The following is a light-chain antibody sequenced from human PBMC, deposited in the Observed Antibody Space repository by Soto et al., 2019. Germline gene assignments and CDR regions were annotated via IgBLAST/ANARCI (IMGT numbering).Light chain of an antibody. CDR2: DAS. CDR3: QQYENLPT. V-gene: IGKV1-33*01. J-gene: IGKJ5*01. CDR1: QNINNY. Sequence: DIQRTHSPSSLSASLGDMVTMTFQASQNINNYLNWYQQKPGRAPKLLIYDASNLEAGVPSRFRGSGSGTDFTFTISRLQPEDIATYYCQQYENLPTFGQGTRLEIK.